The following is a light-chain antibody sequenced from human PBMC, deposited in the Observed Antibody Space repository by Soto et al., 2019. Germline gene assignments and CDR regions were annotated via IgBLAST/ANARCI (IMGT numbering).Light chain of an antibody. V-gene: IGLV2-11*01. J-gene: IGLJ3*02. CDR2: DVD. CDR1: DSDVDSFKF. CDR3: CSCAGSYTWV. Sequence: QSALTQPRSVTGSPGQSVTISCSGPDSDVDSFKFVSWYQQHPGKAPKLMIYDVDKRPSGVPGRFSGSKSGTTASLTISGLQPEDEAEYYCCSCAGSYTWVFGGGTKLTVL.